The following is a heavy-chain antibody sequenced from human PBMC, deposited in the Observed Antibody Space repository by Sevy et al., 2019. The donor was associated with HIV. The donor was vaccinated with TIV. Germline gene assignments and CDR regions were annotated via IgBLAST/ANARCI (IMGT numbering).Heavy chain of an antibody. D-gene: IGHD3-22*01. CDR1: GFTFSSYW. Sequence: GGSLRLSCAASGFTFSSYWMTWVRQAPGKWLEWVANIKQDMSEKYYADSVKGRFTISRDNARNSLYLQMESLRAEDTAVYYCARAQQVTMLVVIGGLYFDFWGQGTLVTVSS. CDR3: ARAQQVTMLVVIGGLYFDF. J-gene: IGHJ4*02. V-gene: IGHV3-7*01. CDR2: IKQDMSEK.